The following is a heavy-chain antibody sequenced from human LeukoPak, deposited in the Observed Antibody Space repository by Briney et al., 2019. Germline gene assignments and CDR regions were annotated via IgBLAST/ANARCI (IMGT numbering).Heavy chain of an antibody. J-gene: IGHJ3*02. CDR2: ISSSGSTI. V-gene: IGHV3-11*01. CDR3: ARDMYYYGSGSPYEDAFDI. Sequence: PGESLRLSCAASGFTFSGYYMSWIRQAPGKGLEWVSYISSSGSTIYYADSVKGRFTISRDNAKNSLYLQMNSLRAEDTAVYYCARDMYYYGSGSPYEDAFDIWGQGTMVTVSS. D-gene: IGHD3-10*01. CDR1: GFTFSGYY.